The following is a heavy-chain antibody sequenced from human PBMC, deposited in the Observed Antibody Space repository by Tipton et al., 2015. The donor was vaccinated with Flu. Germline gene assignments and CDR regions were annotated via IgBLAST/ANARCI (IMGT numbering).Heavy chain of an antibody. CDR2: VDPADGET. CDR1: GYTFTDYY. D-gene: IGHD3-22*01. CDR3: ATAYDESSGINWFDP. J-gene: IGHJ5*02. Sequence: QLVQSGPEVKKPGATVKISCKVSGYTFTDYYMHWVQQAPGKGLEWLRLVDPADGETIYAEKFQGRVTITADTSTDTAYMELSSLRSEDTAVYYCATAYDESSGINWFDPWGQGTLVTVSS. V-gene: IGHV1-69-2*01.